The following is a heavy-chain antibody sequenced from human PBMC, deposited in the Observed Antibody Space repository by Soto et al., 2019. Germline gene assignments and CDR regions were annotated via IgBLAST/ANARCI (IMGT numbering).Heavy chain of an antibody. CDR2: INYSGST. Sequence: SETLSLTCAVYGGSFSGYYWSWIRQPPGKGLEWIGDINYSGSTYYNPSLKSRVTISVDTSKNQFSLKLNSVTAADTAVYYCASRHSSPYFDYWGQGTLVTVSS. CDR1: GGSFSGYY. D-gene: IGHD6-13*01. J-gene: IGHJ4*02. CDR3: ASRHSSPYFDY. V-gene: IGHV4-34*01.